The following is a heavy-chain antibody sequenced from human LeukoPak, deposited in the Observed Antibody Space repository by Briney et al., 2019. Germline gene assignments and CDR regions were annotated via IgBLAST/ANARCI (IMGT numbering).Heavy chain of an antibody. V-gene: IGHV4-59*08. J-gene: IGHJ6*02. CDR1: GGSISSYY. CDR2: IYYSGSN. D-gene: IGHD6-13*01. CDR3: ARHLPAAGYSNFYYGMDV. Sequence: SETLSLTCTVSGGSISSYYWSWIRQPPGKGLEWSGYIYYSGSNNYNPSLKSRVTISVDTTKNQFSLKLSSVTAADTALYYCARHLPAAGYSNFYYGMDVWGQGTTDSVSS.